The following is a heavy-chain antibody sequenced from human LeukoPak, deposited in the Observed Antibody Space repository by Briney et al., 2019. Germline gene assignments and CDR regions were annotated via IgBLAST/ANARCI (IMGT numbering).Heavy chain of an antibody. CDR3: TRDKSASSPREWFDP. J-gene: IGHJ5*02. CDR1: GFIFGSYA. D-gene: IGHD6-6*01. V-gene: IGHV3-23*01. Sequence: GGSLRLSCAASGFIFGSYAMSWVRQGPGKGVVWVSTISPSGSATYYADSVKGRFTISRDNSKTTLYLQMNSLRDEDTALYHCTRDKSASSPREWFDPWGQGTVVTVSS. CDR2: ISPSGSAT.